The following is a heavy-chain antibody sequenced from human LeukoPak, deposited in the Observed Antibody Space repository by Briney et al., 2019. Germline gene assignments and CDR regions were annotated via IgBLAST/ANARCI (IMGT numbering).Heavy chain of an antibody. CDR3: ARGRVISSGSYDP. J-gene: IGHJ5*02. D-gene: IGHD3-10*01. V-gene: IGHV4-34*01. CDR2: IIHSGST. CDR1: VGSFNDYY. Sequence: SETLSLTCAVYVGSFNDYYWSWIRQPPGKGLEWIGEIIHSGSTNYNPSLKSRVTISVDTSKNQFSLKLTSVTAAGTAVYYCARGRVISSGSYDPWGQGTLVTVSS.